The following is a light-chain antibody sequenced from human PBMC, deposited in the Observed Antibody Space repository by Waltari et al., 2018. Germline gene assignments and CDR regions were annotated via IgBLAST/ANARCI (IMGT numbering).Light chain of an antibody. CDR1: QSLVHSDGNTY. J-gene: IGKJ4*01. CDR3: MQGTHRPLT. V-gene: IGKV2-30*02. Sequence: DVVLTQSPLSLPVTLGQPASISCKSSQSLVHSDGNTYLAWFHQRPGQSPRRLIYKVSNRESGVPDRFSASGSGTDFTLKISRVEAEDVGVFYCMQGTHRPLTFGGGTTVEIK. CDR2: KVS.